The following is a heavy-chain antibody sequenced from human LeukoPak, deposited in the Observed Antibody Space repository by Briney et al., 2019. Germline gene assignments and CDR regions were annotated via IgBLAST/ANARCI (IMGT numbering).Heavy chain of an antibody. Sequence: VASVKVSCKASGYTFTSYDINWVRQATGQGLEWMGWMNPNSGNTGYAQKFQGRVTFTRDTSISTAYMAMSRLRSDDTAVFYCARGSRYHDWLSPLDSWGQGTLVTVSS. D-gene: IGHD3-9*01. CDR2: MNPNSGNT. CDR1: GYTFTSYD. CDR3: ARGSRYHDWLSPLDS. V-gene: IGHV1-8*02. J-gene: IGHJ4*02.